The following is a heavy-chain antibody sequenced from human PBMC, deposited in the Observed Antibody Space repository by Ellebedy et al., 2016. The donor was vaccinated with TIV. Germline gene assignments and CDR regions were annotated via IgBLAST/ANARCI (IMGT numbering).Heavy chain of an antibody. CDR2: ISAYNGKT. Sequence: ALVKVSCKASGYTFNTYGISWVRQAPGQGLEWMGWISAYNGKTNYAQSLQDRVTMTTDTSTRTAHLELRSLRSDDTAVYYCGRDRFVHHYDSSGYPRVDYWGQGTLVTVSS. CDR1: GYTFNTYG. CDR3: GRDRFVHHYDSSGYPRVDY. J-gene: IGHJ4*02. V-gene: IGHV1-18*04. D-gene: IGHD3-22*01.